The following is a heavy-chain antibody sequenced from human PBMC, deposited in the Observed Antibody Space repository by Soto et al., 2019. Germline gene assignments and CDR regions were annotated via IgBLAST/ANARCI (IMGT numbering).Heavy chain of an antibody. CDR2: IYYSGNT. V-gene: IGHV4-30-4*01. Sequence: SETLSLTCTVSGDSISSGDYYWSWIRQPPGKGLEWIGCIYYSGNTYYNPSLKRRFSISVDTSKNQFSLQLSSVTVADTAVYYCARAGYVFWSGYYRGYYYYYYGMDVWGQGTTVTVSS. CDR3: ARAGYVFWSGYYRGYYYYYYGMDV. D-gene: IGHD3-3*01. J-gene: IGHJ6*02. CDR1: GDSISSGDYY.